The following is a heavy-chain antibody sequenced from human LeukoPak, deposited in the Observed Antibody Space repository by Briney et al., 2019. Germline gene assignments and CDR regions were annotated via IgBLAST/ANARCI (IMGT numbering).Heavy chain of an antibody. Sequence: SVKVSCKASGGTFSSYTISWVRQAPGQGLEWMGRIIPILGIANYAQKFQGRVTITADKSTSTAYMELSSLRSEDTAVYYCARVQDLVGARKARLGYWGQGTLVTVSS. CDR1: GGTFSSYT. V-gene: IGHV1-69*02. J-gene: IGHJ4*02. CDR2: IIPILGIA. CDR3: ARVQDLVGARKARLGY. D-gene: IGHD1-26*01.